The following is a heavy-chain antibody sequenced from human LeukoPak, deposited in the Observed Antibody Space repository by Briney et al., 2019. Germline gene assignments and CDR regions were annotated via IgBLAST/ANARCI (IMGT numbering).Heavy chain of an antibody. CDR2: IYYSGST. CDR1: GGSISSYY. CDR3: ATHTTTGLWFDP. D-gene: IGHD1-26*01. J-gene: IGHJ5*02. V-gene: IGHV4-59*01. Sequence: SETLSLTCTVSGGSISSYYWSWIRQPPGKGLEWIGYIYYSGSTNYNPSLKSRVTISVDTSKNQFSLKLSSVTAADTAVYYCATHTTTGLWFDPWGQGTLVTVSS.